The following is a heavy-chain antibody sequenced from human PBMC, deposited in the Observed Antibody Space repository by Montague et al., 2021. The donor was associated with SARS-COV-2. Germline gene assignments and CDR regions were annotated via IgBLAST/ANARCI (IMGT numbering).Heavy chain of an antibody. Sequence: SETLSLTCTVSGGSVSSGGYYWSWIRQPPGKRLEWIGYIYYSGSTNYNPSLKSRVTLSLDTSKNQFSLKLTSVTAADTVVYYCARVSLAAAATRSDYWGQGTLVTVSS. CDR3: ARVSLAAAATRSDY. CDR1: GGSVSSGGYY. J-gene: IGHJ4*02. D-gene: IGHD6-13*01. V-gene: IGHV4-61*08. CDR2: IYYSGST.